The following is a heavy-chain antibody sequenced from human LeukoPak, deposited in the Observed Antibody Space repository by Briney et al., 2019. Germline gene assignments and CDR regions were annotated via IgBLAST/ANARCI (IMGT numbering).Heavy chain of an antibody. CDR1: GFTFSSYG. V-gene: IGHV3-30*18. Sequence: GGSLRLSCSASGFTFSSYGMHWVRQAPGKGLEWVAGISYDGRNKEYVDSVKGRFTISRDNSKNTLYLQMNSLRAEDTAVYNCAKDRGYSHGFDYWGQGTLVTVSS. J-gene: IGHJ4*02. D-gene: IGHD5-18*01. CDR2: ISYDGRNK. CDR3: AKDRGYSHGFDY.